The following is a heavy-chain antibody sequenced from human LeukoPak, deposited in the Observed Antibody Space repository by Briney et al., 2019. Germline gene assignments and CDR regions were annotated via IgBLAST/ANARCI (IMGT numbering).Heavy chain of an antibody. Sequence: SETLSLTCTVSGGSISSGDYYWSWIRQPPGKGLEWIGYIYYSGSTNYNPSLKSRVTISVDTSKNQFSLKLSSVTAADTAVYYCARTPGGGYVYYYGMDVWGQGTTVTVSS. J-gene: IGHJ6*02. CDR1: GGSISSGDYY. D-gene: IGHD5-12*01. V-gene: IGHV4-61*08. CDR3: ARTPGGGYVYYYGMDV. CDR2: IYYSGST.